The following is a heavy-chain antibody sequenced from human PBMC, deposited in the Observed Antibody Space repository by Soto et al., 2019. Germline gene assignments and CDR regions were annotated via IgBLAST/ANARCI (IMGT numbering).Heavy chain of an antibody. V-gene: IGHV5-51*01. J-gene: IGHJ3*02. CDR1: GRTFIDHR. D-gene: IGHD6-19*01. CDR3: ARQGDMAATPADAFDI. CDR2: IYPGDSDA. Sequence: GESLKISCKVSGRTFIDHRISWVRQMPWKGLEWMGIIYPGDSDARYSPSFAGQVTISVDKSITTAYLHWSSLEASDSAVYYCARQGDMAATPADAFDIWGQGTLVIVSS.